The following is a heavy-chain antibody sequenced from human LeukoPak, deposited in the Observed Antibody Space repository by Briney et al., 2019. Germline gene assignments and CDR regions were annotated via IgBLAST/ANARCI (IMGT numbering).Heavy chain of an antibody. CDR3: ARAGTYSGYKVFDT. CDR1: GFIFSNYY. Sequence: GGSLRLSCAAPGFIFSNYYMSWIRQTPGKGLEWIANIGTDGSSENYADSAKGRFTISRDNARNSLFLQMSSLRVEDTAVYFCARAGTYSGYKVFDTWGQGTLVTVAS. J-gene: IGHJ5*02. CDR2: IGTDGSSE. D-gene: IGHD5-12*01. V-gene: IGHV3-11*01.